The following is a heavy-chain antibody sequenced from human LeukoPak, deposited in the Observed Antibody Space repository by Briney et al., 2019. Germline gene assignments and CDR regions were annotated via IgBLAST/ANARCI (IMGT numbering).Heavy chain of an antibody. CDR1: GYSFTSHY. CDR2: INPRGTST. D-gene: IGHD4-23*01. Sequence: VASVKVSFKASGYSFTSHYMHWVRQAPGQRLEWMGLINPRGTSTIYAEKFQGRIIMTRDMSTTTDYMELSSLKSDDTAVYYCARDNSIHERGWWFDPWGQGTLVTVSS. CDR3: ARDNSIHERGWWFDP. J-gene: IGHJ5*02. V-gene: IGHV1-46*01.